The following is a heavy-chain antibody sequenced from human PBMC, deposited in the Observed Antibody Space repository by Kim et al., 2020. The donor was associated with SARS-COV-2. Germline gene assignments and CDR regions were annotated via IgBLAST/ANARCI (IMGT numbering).Heavy chain of an antibody. D-gene: IGHD1-26*01. J-gene: IGHJ4*02. Sequence: GGSLRLSCAGSGFTFRSYWMRWVRQAPGKGLEWVANIDQDGSEKSYAASVTGRFTVSRENANNSLFLQMNNLRGDDTGVYYCARSGSYFLFDLWGQGALVTVSS. CDR3: ARSGSYFLFDL. CDR2: IDQDGSEK. V-gene: IGHV3-7*03. CDR1: GFTFRSYW.